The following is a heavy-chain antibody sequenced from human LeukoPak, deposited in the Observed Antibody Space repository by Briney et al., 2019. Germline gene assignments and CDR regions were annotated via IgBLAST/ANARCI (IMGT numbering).Heavy chain of an antibody. V-gene: IGHV1-46*03. J-gene: IGHJ6*03. CDR2: INPSGGNT. Sequence: AASVKVSCKASGYTFTDYYMHWVRQAPGQGLEWMGIINPSGGNTRYAQKIQGRVTMTRDTSTSTVYMELSSLRSEDTAVYFCTRGLVGDYYFMDVWGEGTTVTVSS. CDR1: GYTFTDYY. D-gene: IGHD3-3*01. CDR3: TRGLVGDYYFMDV.